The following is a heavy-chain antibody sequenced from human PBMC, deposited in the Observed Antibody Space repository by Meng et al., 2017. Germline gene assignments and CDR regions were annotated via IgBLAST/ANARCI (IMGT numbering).Heavy chain of an antibody. Sequence: VGLQQWGAGLLKPSQTLSLTCAVYGGSFSGYYWSWIRQPPGKGLEWIGEINHSGSTNYNPSLKSRVTISVDTSKNQFSLKLSSVTAADTAVYYCARVPTYYYDSSGYYLFDYWGQGTLVTVSS. D-gene: IGHD3-22*01. J-gene: IGHJ4*02. CDR3: ARVPTYYYDSSGYYLFDY. CDR1: GGSFSGYY. CDR2: INHSGST. V-gene: IGHV4-34*01.